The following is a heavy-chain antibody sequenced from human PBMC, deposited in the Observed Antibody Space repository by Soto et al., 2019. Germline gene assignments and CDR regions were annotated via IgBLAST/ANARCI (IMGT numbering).Heavy chain of an antibody. CDR3: ARHLWGYYYYYGMDV. Sequence: ASVKVSCKASGYTFTSYDINWVRQATGQGLEWMGWMNPNSGNTGYAQKFQGRVTMTRNTSISTAYMEMSSLRSEDTAVYYCARHLWGYYYYYGMDVCGQATPVTV. CDR2: MNPNSGNT. J-gene: IGHJ6*02. D-gene: IGHD3-10*01. V-gene: IGHV1-8*01. CDR1: GYTFTSYD.